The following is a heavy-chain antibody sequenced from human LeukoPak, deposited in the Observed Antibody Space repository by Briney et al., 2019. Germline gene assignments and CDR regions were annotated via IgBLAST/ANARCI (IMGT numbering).Heavy chain of an antibody. CDR3: AREGYYDSSGYYTPLDY. CDR1: GGTFISYA. J-gene: IGHJ4*02. CDR2: IIPIFGTA. V-gene: IGHV1-69*13. Sequence: SVKVSCKASGGTFISYAISWVRQAPGQGLEWMGGIIPIFGTANYAQKFQGRVTITADESTSTAYMELSSLRSEDTAVYYCAREGYYDSSGYYTPLDYWGQGTLVTVSS. D-gene: IGHD3-22*01.